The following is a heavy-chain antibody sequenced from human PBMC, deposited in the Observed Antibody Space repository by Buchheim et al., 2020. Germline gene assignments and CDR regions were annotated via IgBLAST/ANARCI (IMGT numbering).Heavy chain of an antibody. CDR2: VNHSGST. CDR3: ARDVCCNGYYGMDV. V-gene: IGHV4-34*01. Sequence: QVQLQQWGAGLLKPSETLSLTCAVYGGSFSGYYWSWIRQSPGKGLEWIGEVNHSGSTNYSPSLKSRVTISVDTSTHQFSLKLSSVTAADTAVYYCARDVCCNGYYGMDVWGQGTT. CDR1: GGSFSGYY. D-gene: IGHD2/OR15-2a*01. J-gene: IGHJ6*02.